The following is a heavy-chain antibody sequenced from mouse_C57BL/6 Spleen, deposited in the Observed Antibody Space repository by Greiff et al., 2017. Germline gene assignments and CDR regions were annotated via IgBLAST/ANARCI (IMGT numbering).Heavy chain of an antibody. J-gene: IGHJ2*01. Sequence: EVKVEESGPGLVKPSQSLSLTCSVTGYSITSGYYWNWIRQFPGNKLEWMGYISYDGSNNYNPSLKNRISITRDTSKNQFFLKLNSVTTEDTATYYCARDLITEGFFDYWGQGTTLTVSS. V-gene: IGHV3-6*01. CDR1: GYSITSGYY. D-gene: IGHD2-4*01. CDR2: ISYDGSN. CDR3: ARDLITEGFFDY.